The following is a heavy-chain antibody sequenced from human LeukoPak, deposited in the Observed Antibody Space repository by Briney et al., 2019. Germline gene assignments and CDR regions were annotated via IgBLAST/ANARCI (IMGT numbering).Heavy chain of an antibody. CDR3: ARVSRNYRFDP. V-gene: IGHV4-4*07. CDR1: GGTMSYYY. CDR2: IYSSGST. Sequence: SETLSLTCSVSGGTMSYYYWSWVRQPAGKGLEWIGRIYSSGSTNYNPSLRSRVTMSVDTAKNQFSLKLRSVTAADTAMYYCARVSRNYRFDPWGQGTLVTVPS. D-gene: IGHD1-7*01. J-gene: IGHJ5*02.